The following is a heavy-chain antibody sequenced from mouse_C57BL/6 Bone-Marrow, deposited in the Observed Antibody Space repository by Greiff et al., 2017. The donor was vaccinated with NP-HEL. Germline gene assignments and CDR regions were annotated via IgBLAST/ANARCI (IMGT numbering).Heavy chain of an antibody. CDR3: ARKGVTTVESAMDY. D-gene: IGHD1-1*01. CDR2: IYPGSGST. CDR1: GYTFTSYW. Sequence: QVQLQQPGAELVKPGASVKMSCKASGYTFTSYWITWVKQRPGQGLEWIGDIYPGSGSTNYNEKFKSKATLTVDTSSSTAYMQLSSLTSEDSAVYYCARKGVTTVESAMDYWGQGTSVTVSS. J-gene: IGHJ4*01. V-gene: IGHV1-55*01.